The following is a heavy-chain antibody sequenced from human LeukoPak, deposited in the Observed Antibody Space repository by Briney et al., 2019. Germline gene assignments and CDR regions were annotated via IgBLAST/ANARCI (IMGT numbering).Heavy chain of an antibody. J-gene: IGHJ5*02. CDR1: GFTFSNYA. CDR3: AREDWGPRFDP. CDR2: INHDGTDK. Sequence: PGGSLRLSCAASGFTFSNYALSWVRQAPGKGLHWVANINHDGTDKNYADSVKGRFTISRDNAKRSVFLQMNSLRAEDTGLYYCAREDWGPRFDPRGQGTLVTVSS. D-gene: IGHD7-27*01. V-gene: IGHV3-7*05.